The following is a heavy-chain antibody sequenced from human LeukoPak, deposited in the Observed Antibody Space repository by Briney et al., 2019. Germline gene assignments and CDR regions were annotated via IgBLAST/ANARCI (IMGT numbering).Heavy chain of an antibody. V-gene: IGHV4-34*01. J-gene: IGHJ6*03. CDR2: IKHDGST. Sequence: SETLSLTCAVYGGSFSGDFWSWLRQSPGKGLEWIGEIKHDGSTTYNPSLKSRVTISLDTSKSQFSLRLSSVTAADTAVYYCARTGGSFYFYYYMDVWGKGTTVTVSS. CDR1: GGSFSGDF. CDR3: ARTGGSFYFYYYMDV. D-gene: IGHD1-26*01.